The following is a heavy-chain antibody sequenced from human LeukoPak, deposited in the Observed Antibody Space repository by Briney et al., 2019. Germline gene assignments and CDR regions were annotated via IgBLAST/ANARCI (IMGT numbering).Heavy chain of an antibody. V-gene: IGHV4-39*01. CDR2: INYSGST. J-gene: IGHJ4*02. D-gene: IGHD3-10*01. CDR1: GGSVSSTTYY. Sequence: PSETLSLTCTVSGGSVSSTTYYWSWIRQPPGKGLEWIASINYSGSTYYNPSLKSRVTVSVDTSENQFSLKLSSVTAADTAVYYCARYVVYGSGKYYFDYWGQGTLVTVSS. CDR3: ARYVVYGSGKYYFDY.